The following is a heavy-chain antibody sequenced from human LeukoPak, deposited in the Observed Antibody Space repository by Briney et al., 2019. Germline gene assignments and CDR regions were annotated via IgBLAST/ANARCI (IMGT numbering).Heavy chain of an antibody. D-gene: IGHD3-9*01. CDR2: IYYSEST. CDR3: ARESLRYFDSAYYYMDV. V-gene: IGHV4-59*01. Sequence: SETLSLTCTVSGGSISSYYWSWIRQPPGKGLEWIGYIYYSESTNYNPSLKSRVTISVDTSKNQFSLKLSSVTAADTAVYYCARESLRYFDSAYYYMDVWGKGTTVTVSS. CDR1: GGSISSYY. J-gene: IGHJ6*03.